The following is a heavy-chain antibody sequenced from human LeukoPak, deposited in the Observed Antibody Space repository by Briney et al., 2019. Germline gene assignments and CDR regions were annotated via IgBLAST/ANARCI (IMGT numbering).Heavy chain of an antibody. Sequence: GGSLRLSCAASGFTFDDYTMHWVRQAPGKGLEWVPLISWDGGSTYYADSVKGRFTISRDNSKNSLYLQMNSLRTEDTALYYCAKSAVAGYLRQDFDYWGQGTLVTVSS. J-gene: IGHJ4*02. V-gene: IGHV3-43*01. CDR2: ISWDGGST. D-gene: IGHD6-19*01. CDR3: AKSAVAGYLRQDFDY. CDR1: GFTFDDYT.